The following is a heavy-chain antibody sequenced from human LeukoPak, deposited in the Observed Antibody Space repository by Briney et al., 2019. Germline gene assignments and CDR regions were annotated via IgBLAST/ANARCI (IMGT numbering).Heavy chain of an antibody. J-gene: IGHJ2*01. D-gene: IGHD7-27*01. Sequence: SETLSLTCVVSGGSISDSFEHYWSWVRQPPGKGFEWIAEVHHTGRTIYSPSFARRVTISADTSKNQVSLKLTSVTAADTAVYYCARGYWGLMRYFDLWGRGTLVTVSS. CDR1: GGSISDSFEHY. CDR3: ARGYWGLMRYFDL. CDR2: VHHTGRT. V-gene: IGHV4-4*02.